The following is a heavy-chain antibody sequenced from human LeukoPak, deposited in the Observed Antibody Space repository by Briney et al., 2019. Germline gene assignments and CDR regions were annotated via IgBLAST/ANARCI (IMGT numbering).Heavy chain of an antibody. Sequence: SETLSLTCAVSGGTLTSGGYSWSWLRQSPGKALEWIGYIYYSGSAYYNPSLKSRFDIPFDTSKNQFSLRMTSVTAADSAIYFCARIRISSTSQNYFDPWGQGTLVTVSS. J-gene: IGHJ5*02. D-gene: IGHD2-2*01. CDR3: ARIRISSTSQNYFDP. CDR2: IYYSGSA. V-gene: IGHV4-30-4*07. CDR1: GGTLTSGGYS.